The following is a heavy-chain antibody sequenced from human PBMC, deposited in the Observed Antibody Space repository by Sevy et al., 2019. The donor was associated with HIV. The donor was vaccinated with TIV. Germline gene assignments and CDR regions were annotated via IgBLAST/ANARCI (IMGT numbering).Heavy chain of an antibody. D-gene: IGHD3-3*01. V-gene: IGHV3-23*01. CDR3: AGRKVGDCLSGSIRGPWAGGPLFDY. Sequence: GGSLRLSCTSSGFTFSSYAMNWVRQAPGKGLEWVSTISHSGDSTYYADSVKGRFTISRDNSENTLYLQMNSLRAEDTALYYCAGRKVGDCLSGSIRGPWAGGPLFDYWGQGTLVTVSS. J-gene: IGHJ4*02. CDR2: ISHSGDST. CDR1: GFTFSSYA.